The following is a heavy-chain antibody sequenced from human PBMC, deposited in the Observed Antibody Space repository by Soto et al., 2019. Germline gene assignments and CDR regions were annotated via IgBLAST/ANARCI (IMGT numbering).Heavy chain of an antibody. V-gene: IGHV3-23*01. CDR1: GFTFSSYA. J-gene: IGHJ3*02. Sequence: GGSLRLSCAASGFTFSSYAMSWVRQAPGKGLEWVSAISGSGGSTYYADSVKGRFTISRDNSKNTLYLQMNSLRGEDTAVYYCAKDSVCSGGSCYWDAFDIWGQGTMVTVSS. CDR2: ISGSGGST. D-gene: IGHD2-15*01. CDR3: AKDSVCSGGSCYWDAFDI.